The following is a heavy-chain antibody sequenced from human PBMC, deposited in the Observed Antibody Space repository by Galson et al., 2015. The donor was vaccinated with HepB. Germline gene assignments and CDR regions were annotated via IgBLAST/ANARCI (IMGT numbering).Heavy chain of an antibody. J-gene: IGHJ4*02. V-gene: IGHV1-18*04. CDR1: GYTFTSNG. Sequence: SVKVSCKASGYTFTSNGISWVRQTPGQGLEWLGWISTYGGNTNYAQKFQGRNTLTRDTSASIAYVELRSLRSVDTAVYYCARDRDYRFDYWGQGTLVTVSS. D-gene: IGHD4/OR15-4a*01. CDR2: ISTYGGNT. CDR3: ARDRDYRFDY.